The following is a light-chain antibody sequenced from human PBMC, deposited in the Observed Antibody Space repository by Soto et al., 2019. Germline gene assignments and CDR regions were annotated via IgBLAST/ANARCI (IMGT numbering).Light chain of an antibody. CDR1: QSVSSN. Sequence: EIVMTQSPATLSVSPGERATLSCRASQSVSSNLAWYQQKPGQAPRLLIYGASTRATGIPARFSGSGSATDFTLTISRLEPEDFAVYYCHQYGDSPQTFGQGTKVEI. J-gene: IGKJ1*01. CDR2: GAS. CDR3: HQYGDSPQT. V-gene: IGKV3-15*01.